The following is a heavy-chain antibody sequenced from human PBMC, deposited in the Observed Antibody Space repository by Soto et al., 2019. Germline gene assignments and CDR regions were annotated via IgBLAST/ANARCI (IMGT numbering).Heavy chain of an antibody. Sequence: SETLSLTCTVSGDSIDRHYWTWIRQPAGKGPEWIGHIYSSGNTNYNPSLKSRVTMSLDASGNQFSLSLRSVTAADTAIYYCTRGRGFYSDNYFDPWSPGTQVTVSS. CDR1: GDSIDRHY. V-gene: IGHV4-4*07. CDR2: IYSSGNT. J-gene: IGHJ5*02. D-gene: IGHD3-22*01. CDR3: TRGRGFYSDNYFDP.